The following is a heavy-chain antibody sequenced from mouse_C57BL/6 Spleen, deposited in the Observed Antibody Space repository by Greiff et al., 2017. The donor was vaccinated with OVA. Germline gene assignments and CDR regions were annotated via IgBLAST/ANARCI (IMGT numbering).Heavy chain of an antibody. CDR1: GYSITSGYD. CDR2: ISYSGST. J-gene: IGHJ1*03. V-gene: IGHV3-1*01. Sequence: EVNLVESGPGMVKPSQSLSLTCTVTGYSITSGYDWHWIRHFPGNKLEWMGYISYSGSTNYNPSLKSRISITHDTSKNHFFLKLNSVTTEDTATYYCARWVYGSSLWYFDVWGTGTTVTVSS. D-gene: IGHD1-1*01. CDR3: ARWVYGSSLWYFDV.